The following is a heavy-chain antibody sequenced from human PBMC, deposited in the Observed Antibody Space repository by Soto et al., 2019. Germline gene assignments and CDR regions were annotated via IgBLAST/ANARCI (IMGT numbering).Heavy chain of an antibody. V-gene: IGHV3-21*01. D-gene: IGHD3-10*01. J-gene: IGHJ3*02. CDR3: AVVLLSNAFDI. CDR2: ISSSSSYI. CDR1: GFTFISYS. Sequence: PGGSLRLSCAASGFTFISYSMNWVRQAPGKGLEWVSSISSSSSYIYYADSVKGRFTISRDNAKNSLYLQMNSLRAEDTAVYYCAVVLLSNAFDIWGQGTMVTVSS.